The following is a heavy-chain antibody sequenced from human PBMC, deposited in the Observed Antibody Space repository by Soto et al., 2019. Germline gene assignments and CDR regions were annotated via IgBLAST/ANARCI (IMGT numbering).Heavy chain of an antibody. CDR2: IYYSGST. V-gene: IGHV4-39*01. J-gene: IGHJ6*03. CDR3: ARVATILRYYYYYYYMDV. Sequence: SETLSLTCTVSGGSISSSSYYWGWIRQPPGKGLEWIGSIYYSGSTYYNPSLKSRVTITVDTSKNQFFLKLSSVTAADTAVYYCARVATILRYYYYYYYMDVWGKGTTVTVSS. CDR1: GGSISSSSYY. D-gene: IGHD5-12*01.